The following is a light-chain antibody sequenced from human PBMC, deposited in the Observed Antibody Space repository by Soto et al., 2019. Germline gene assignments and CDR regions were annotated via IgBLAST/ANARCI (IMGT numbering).Light chain of an antibody. CDR3: SSYAGRTLYV. CDR1: SSDVGGYDY. CDR2: EVT. V-gene: IGLV2-8*01. J-gene: IGLJ1*01. Sequence: QSVLTQPPSASGSPGQLVTISCTGTSSDVGGYDYVSWYQQRPGKAPKLLIHEVTKRPSGVPDRFSGSKSGNTASLTVSGLQAEDEADYYCSSYAGRTLYVFGTGTKLTVL.